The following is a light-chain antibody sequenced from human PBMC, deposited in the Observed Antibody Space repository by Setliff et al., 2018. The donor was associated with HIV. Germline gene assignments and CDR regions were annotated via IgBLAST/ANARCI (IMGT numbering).Light chain of an antibody. V-gene: IGLV2-23*02. J-gene: IGLJ1*01. CDR2: EIT. Sequence: QSVLTQPASVSGSPGQSITISCTGTSSDIGSYILVSWYQQHPGRAPKLILYEITKRPSGVSNRFSGSKSGNTASLTISGLQADDEADYYCCSYTGSSSYVFGGGTKVTVL. CDR3: CSYTGSSSYV. CDR1: SSDIGSYIL.